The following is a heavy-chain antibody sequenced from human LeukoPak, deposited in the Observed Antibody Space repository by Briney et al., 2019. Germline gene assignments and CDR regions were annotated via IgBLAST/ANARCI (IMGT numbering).Heavy chain of an antibody. CDR3: ANVPRSTVSY. V-gene: IGHV3-7*01. J-gene: IGHJ4*02. CDR1: EFSFITNW. CDR2: LNEDGSVK. D-gene: IGHD2-2*01. Sequence: PGGSLSLSCAASEFSFITNWMHWVRQTPGKGLEWVAELNEDGSVKYYVDSVKGRFTISRGNAKSLLFLQMYNLRTEDTGVYFCANVPRSTVSYWGRGTLVAVCS.